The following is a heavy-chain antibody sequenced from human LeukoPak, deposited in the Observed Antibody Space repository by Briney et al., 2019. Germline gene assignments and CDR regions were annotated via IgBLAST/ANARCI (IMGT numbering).Heavy chain of an antibody. D-gene: IGHD2-2*01. V-gene: IGHV3-21*01. CDR2: ISSSSSYI. J-gene: IGHJ5*02. CDR3: AGGQGYIVVVPAAIP. CDR1: GFTFGDYA. Sequence: GGSLRLSCTASGFTFGDYAMSWVRQAPGKGLEWVSSISSSSSYIYYADSVKGRFTISRDNAKNSLYLQMNSLRAEDTAVYYCAGGQGYIVVVPAAIPWGQGTLVTVSS.